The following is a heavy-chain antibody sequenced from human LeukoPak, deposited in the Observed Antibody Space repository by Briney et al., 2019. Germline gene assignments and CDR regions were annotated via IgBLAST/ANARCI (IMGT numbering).Heavy chain of an antibody. CDR2: IYSGGST. D-gene: IGHD3-10*01. CDR1: GLTVSSNY. Sequence: GSLRRSCAASGLTVSSNYMSWVHQAPGKWLEWVSVIYSGGSTYYADSVKGRFTISRDNSKNTLYLQMNSLRAEDTAVYYCARDFRKLGGSAFDIWGQGTMVTVSS. J-gene: IGHJ3*02. V-gene: IGHV3-53*01. CDR3: ARDFRKLGGSAFDI.